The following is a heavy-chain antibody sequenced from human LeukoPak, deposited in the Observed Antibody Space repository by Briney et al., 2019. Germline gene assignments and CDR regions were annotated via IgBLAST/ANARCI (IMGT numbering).Heavy chain of an antibody. J-gene: IGHJ4*02. CDR1: GYTFTNNY. V-gene: IGHV1-46*01. Sequence: ASVKVSCKASGYTFTNNYLHWVRQAPGQGLEWMGMIYPRDGSTSYAQNFQGRVTVTRDTSTTTVHMELRGLRSEDTAVYYCAREQEGFDCWGQGTVVTVSS. CDR2: IYPRDGST. CDR3: AREQEGFDC.